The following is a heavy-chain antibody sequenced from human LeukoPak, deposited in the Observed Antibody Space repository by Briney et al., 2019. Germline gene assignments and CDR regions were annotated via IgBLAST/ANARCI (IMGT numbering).Heavy chain of an antibody. Sequence: GGSLRLSCAASGFTFSSYAMHWVRQAPGKGLEWVAVISYDGSNKYYADSVKGRFTISRDNSKNTLYLQMNSLRAEDTAVYYCARDSMAGTGDYWGQGTLVTVSS. V-gene: IGHV3-30-3*01. CDR3: ARDSMAGTGDY. CDR1: GFTFSSYA. CDR2: ISYDGSNK. J-gene: IGHJ4*02. D-gene: IGHD6-19*01.